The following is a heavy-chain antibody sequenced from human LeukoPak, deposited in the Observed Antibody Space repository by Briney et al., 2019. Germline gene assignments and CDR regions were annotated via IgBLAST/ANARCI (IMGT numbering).Heavy chain of an antibody. CDR3: AKDAQKWLPDYVDY. D-gene: IGHD6-19*01. Sequence: GRSLRLSCAASGLTLSSYGMHSRRQAPGKGLEWVAVISYDGSNKYYADSVKGRFTISRDNSKNTMYLKMNSLRAEDTAVYYLAKDAQKWLPDYVDYWGQGTLVTVSS. CDR1: GLTLSSYG. J-gene: IGHJ4*02. CDR2: ISYDGSNK. V-gene: IGHV3-30*18.